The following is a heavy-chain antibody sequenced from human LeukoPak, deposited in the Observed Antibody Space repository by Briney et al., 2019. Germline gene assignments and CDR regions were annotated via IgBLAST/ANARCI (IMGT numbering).Heavy chain of an antibody. Sequence: SETLSLTCTVSGGSISTYYWSWIRQPPGKGLEWIAYIYHSGSTKYNPSLKSRVTMSVDTSKNQFSLKLNSVTAADTAVYYCARFGTSSSRFFDQWGQGTLVTVSS. CDR1: GGSISTYY. J-gene: IGHJ4*02. V-gene: IGHV4-59*01. CDR2: IYHSGST. CDR3: ARFGTSSSRFFDQ. D-gene: IGHD6-6*01.